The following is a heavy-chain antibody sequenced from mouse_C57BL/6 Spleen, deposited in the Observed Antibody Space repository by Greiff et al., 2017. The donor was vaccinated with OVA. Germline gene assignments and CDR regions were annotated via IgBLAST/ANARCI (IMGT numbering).Heavy chain of an antibody. J-gene: IGHJ1*03. Sequence: QVQLQQPGAELVMPGASVKLSCKASGYTFTSYWMHWVKQRPGQGLEWIGEIDPSDSYINYNQKLKGKSTLTVDKSSSTAYMQLSSLTSEDSAVYYCARRGYGRDFDVWGTGTPVTVSS. CDR3: ARRGYGRDFDV. D-gene: IGHD1-1*01. CDR2: IDPSDSYI. V-gene: IGHV1-69*01. CDR1: GYTFTSYW.